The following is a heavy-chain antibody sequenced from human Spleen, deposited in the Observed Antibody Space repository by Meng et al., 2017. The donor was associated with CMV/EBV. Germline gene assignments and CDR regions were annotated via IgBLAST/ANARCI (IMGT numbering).Heavy chain of an antibody. CDR1: YY. Sequence: YYLHWVRQAPGQGLEWMGIINPNDNGAAYAQKFLGKVIMTRDTSTATVYMELSSLRSEDTAVYYCARDARGLTYFYDESDYYYFFDIWGQGTMVTVSS. CDR2: INPNDNGA. D-gene: IGHD3-22*01. J-gene: IGHJ3*02. V-gene: IGHV1-46*01. CDR3: ARDARGLTYFYDESDYYYFFDI.